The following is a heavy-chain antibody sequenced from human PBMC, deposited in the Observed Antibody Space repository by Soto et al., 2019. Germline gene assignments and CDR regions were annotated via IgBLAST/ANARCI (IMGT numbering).Heavy chain of an antibody. Sequence: PSETLSLTCTVSGGSISRYYWCWIRQPPGKSLEWIGYIYYSGTTNYNPSLKSQVTISVDTSKNQFSLNLTSVTAADTSVYYCARHVESIVYPVAYWGKETLVTVSS. J-gene: IGHJ4*02. CDR3: ARHVESIVYPVAY. V-gene: IGHV4-59*08. CDR2: IYYSGTT. D-gene: IGHD3-16*02. CDR1: GGSISRYY.